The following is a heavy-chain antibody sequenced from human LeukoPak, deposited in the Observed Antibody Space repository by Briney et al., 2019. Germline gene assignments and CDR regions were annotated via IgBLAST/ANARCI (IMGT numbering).Heavy chain of an antibody. CDR1: GFIFSNYG. CDR3: AKIVAGLDY. Sequence: GGSLRLSCAASGFIFSNYGMSWVRQAPGKGLEWVSAIGSSGSTTYYADSVKGRFTISRDNSKNTLYLQMNGLRAEDTAVYYCAKIVAGLDYWGQGTLVTVSS. V-gene: IGHV3-23*01. D-gene: IGHD2-15*01. J-gene: IGHJ4*02. CDR2: IGSSGSTT.